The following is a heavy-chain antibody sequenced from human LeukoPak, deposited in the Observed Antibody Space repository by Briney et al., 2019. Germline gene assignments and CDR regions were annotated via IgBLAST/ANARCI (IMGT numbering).Heavy chain of an antibody. J-gene: IGHJ5*02. V-gene: IGHV3-64*01. D-gene: IGHD4-17*01. CDR1: GFTFSSYA. CDR2: ISSNGGST. Sequence: SGGSLRLSCAASGFTFSSYAMHWVRQAPGKGLEYVSAISSNGGSTYYANSVKGRFTISRDNSKNTLYLQMGSLRAEDMAVYYCARALTTVTNWFDPWGQGTLVTVSS. CDR3: ARALTTVTNWFDP.